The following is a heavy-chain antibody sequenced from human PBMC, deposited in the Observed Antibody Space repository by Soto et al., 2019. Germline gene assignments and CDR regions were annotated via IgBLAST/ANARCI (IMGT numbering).Heavy chain of an antibody. CDR1: GFTFSSYG. CDR2: ISYDGSNK. D-gene: IGHD6-13*01. J-gene: IGHJ4*02. CDR3: AKETYSSSWFHLDY. V-gene: IGHV3-30*18. Sequence: QVQLVESGGGVVQPGRSLRLSCAASGFTFSSYGMHWVRQAPGKGLEWVAVISYDGSNKYYADAVKGRFTISRDNSKNTLYLQMNSLRAEDTAVYYCAKETYSSSWFHLDYWGQGTLVTVSS.